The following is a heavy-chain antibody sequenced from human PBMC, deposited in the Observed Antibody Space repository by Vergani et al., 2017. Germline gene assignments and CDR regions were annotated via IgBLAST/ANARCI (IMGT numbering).Heavy chain of an antibody. CDR2: IYHSGGA. CDR3: ARTESFMLRYFHWAL. V-gene: IGHV4-39*01. J-gene: IGHJ4*02. D-gene: IGHD3-9*01. Sequence: QLHLQESGPGLVKPSETLSLTCTVSGGSITSRSYYWGWIRQPPGKGLEWIGNIYHSGGAYYNPSLKGRVSISVDTSKNQFSLEVTSVTAADTAIYFCARTESFMLRYFHWALWGQGTLGTVSS. CDR1: GGSITSRSYY.